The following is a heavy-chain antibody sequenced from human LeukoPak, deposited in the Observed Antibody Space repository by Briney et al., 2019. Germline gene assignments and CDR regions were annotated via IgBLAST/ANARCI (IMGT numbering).Heavy chain of an antibody. V-gene: IGHV1-2*02. CDR2: INPNSGGT. Sequence: ASVKVSCXASGYTFTGYYMHWVRQAPGQGLEWMGCINPNSGGTNYAQKFQGRVTMTRDTSISTAYMELSRLRSDDTAVYYCARDPDITIFGVVKGGFDYWGQGTLATVSS. CDR1: GYTFTGYY. J-gene: IGHJ4*02. D-gene: IGHD3-3*01. CDR3: ARDPDITIFGVVKGGFDY.